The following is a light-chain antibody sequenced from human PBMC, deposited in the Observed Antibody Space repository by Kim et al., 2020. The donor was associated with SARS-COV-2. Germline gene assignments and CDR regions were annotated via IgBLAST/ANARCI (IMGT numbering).Light chain of an antibody. V-gene: IGLV3-21*03. CDR3: QVWDSSSDHRV. J-gene: IGLJ3*02. CDR1: NIGSKS. CDR2: DDS. Sequence: PGKTSGITCGGNNIGSKSVHWYQQKPGQAPVLVIYDDSDRPSGLPERFSGSNSGNTATLTISRVEAGDEADYYCQVWDSSSDHRVFGGGTQLTVL.